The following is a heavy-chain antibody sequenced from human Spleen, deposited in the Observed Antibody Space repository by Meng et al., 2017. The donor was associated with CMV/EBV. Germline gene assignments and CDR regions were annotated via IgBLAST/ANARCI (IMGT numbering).Heavy chain of an antibody. J-gene: IGHJ4*02. CDR1: GSALTTSGVG. Sequence: FPGSALTTSGVGVGWIRQLRGKALEWLTLIYSNEDKRYSPSLTNRLSVTKDTSRNQVVLTLTNMDPADTATYYCVHAAPYYHNYFDYWGQGALVTVSS. CDR3: VHAAPYYHNYFDY. CDR2: IYSNEDK. D-gene: IGHD3-10*01. V-gene: IGHV2-5*01.